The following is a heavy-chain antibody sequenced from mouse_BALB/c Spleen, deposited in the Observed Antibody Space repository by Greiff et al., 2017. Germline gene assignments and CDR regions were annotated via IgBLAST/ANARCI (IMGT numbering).Heavy chain of an antibody. J-gene: IGHJ3*01. Sequence: EVKLQESGPGLVKPSQSLSLTCTVTGYSITSDYAWNWIRQFPGNKLEWMGYISYSGSTSYNPSLKSRISITRDTSKNQFFLQLNSVTTEDTATYYCAYGGFAYWGQGTLVTVSA. CDR1: GYSITSDYA. CDR3: AYGGFAY. D-gene: IGHD1-1*01. V-gene: IGHV3-2*02. CDR2: ISYSGST.